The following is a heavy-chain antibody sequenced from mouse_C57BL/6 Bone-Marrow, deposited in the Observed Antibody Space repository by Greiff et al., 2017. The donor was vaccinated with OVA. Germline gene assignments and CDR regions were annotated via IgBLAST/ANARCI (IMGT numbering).Heavy chain of an antibody. CDR2: IDPSDSYT. Sequence: QVQLQQPGAELVMPGASVKLSCKASGYTFTSYWMHWVKQRPGQGLEWIGEIDPSDSYTNYNQKFKGKSTLTVDKSSSTAYMQLSSLTSEDSAVYYGARESDYYGRDYYAMDYWGQGTSVTVSS. CDR3: ARESDYYGRDYYAMDY. CDR1: GYTFTSYW. J-gene: IGHJ4*01. D-gene: IGHD1-1*01. V-gene: IGHV1-69*01.